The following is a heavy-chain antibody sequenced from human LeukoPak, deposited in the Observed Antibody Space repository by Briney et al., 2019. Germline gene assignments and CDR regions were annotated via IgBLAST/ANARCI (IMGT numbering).Heavy chain of an antibody. V-gene: IGHV1-8*02. Sequence: ASVKVSCKASGYTFTGYYMHWVRQAPGQGLEWMGWMNPNSGNTGYAQKFQGRVTMTRNTSISTAYMELSSLRSEDTAVYYCARGRGDYYYYYMDVWGKGTTVTISS. CDR1: GYTFTGYY. J-gene: IGHJ6*03. CDR3: ARGRGDYYYYYMDV. CDR2: MNPNSGNT.